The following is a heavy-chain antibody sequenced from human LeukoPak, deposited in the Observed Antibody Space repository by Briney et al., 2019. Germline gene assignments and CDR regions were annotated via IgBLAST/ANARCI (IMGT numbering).Heavy chain of an antibody. CDR2: INPNSGDT. CDR3: TRGRRLDNAPTAPCEY. D-gene: IGHD2-2*03. Sequence: GASVNVSCKASGYIFTGYYMHWVRQAPGQGLEWMGWINPNSGDTDYAQKFQGRVTMTRDTSIRTVYMELSSLKSDDTAVYYCTRGRRLDNAPTAPCEYWGQGTLVTVSS. CDR1: GYIFTGYY. J-gene: IGHJ4*02. V-gene: IGHV1-2*02.